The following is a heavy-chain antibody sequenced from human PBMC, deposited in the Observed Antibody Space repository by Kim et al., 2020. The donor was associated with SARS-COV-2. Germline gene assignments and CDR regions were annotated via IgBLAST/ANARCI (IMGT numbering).Heavy chain of an antibody. D-gene: IGHD2-21*02. CDR1: GFTFSSYS. CDR2: ISSSSSYI. J-gene: IGHJ4*02. V-gene: IGHV3-21*01. CDR3: ARDCTWRGDCHYN. Sequence: GGSLRLSCAASGFTFSSYSMNWVRQAPGKGLEWVSSISSSSSYIYYADSVKGRFTISRDNAKNSLYLQMNSLRAEDTAVYYCARDCTWRGDCHYNWGQGTLVTVSS.